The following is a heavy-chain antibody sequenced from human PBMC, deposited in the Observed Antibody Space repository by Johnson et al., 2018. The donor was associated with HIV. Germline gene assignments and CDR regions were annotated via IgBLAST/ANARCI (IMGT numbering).Heavy chain of an antibody. CDR3: ARSSGSYLDDAFDI. CDR1: GFTVSSNY. CDR2: IYSGGST. Sequence: VQLMESGGGLVKPGGSLRLSCAASGFTVSSNYMSWVRQAPGKGLEWVSAIYSGGSTYYADSVMASFTISRDNPKNTLYLQMNSLSAEETAVYYCARSSGSYLDDAFDIWGQGTMVTVSS. J-gene: IGHJ3*02. D-gene: IGHD1-26*01. V-gene: IGHV3-66*01.